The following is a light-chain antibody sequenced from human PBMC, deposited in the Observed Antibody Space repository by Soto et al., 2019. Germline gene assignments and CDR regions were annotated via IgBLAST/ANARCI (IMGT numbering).Light chain of an antibody. CDR1: QSISSW. Sequence: DIQMTQYPSTLSASVGDRVTITCRASQSISSWLACYQKKPGKAPKLLIYKASSLESGVPPSFSGSGSGTEFTLTISSLQPDDFETYYCQQVNDYPWTFGQRTRVEI. CDR3: QQVNDYPWT. J-gene: IGKJ1*01. V-gene: IGKV1-5*03. CDR2: KAS.